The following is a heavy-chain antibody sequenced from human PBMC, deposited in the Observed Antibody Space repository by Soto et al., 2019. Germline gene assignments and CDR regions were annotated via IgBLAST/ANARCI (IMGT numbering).Heavy chain of an antibody. Sequence: SETLSLTCAVYGGSFSGHYWGWIRQSPGKGLEWIGDINHSGTTNYNPSLKSRVSMSVDTSANQFSLKLRSVTAADTAVYYCTRTFDYWGQGTLVTVSS. CDR3: TRTFDY. V-gene: IGHV4-34*01. CDR1: GGSFSGHY. CDR2: INHSGTT. J-gene: IGHJ4*02.